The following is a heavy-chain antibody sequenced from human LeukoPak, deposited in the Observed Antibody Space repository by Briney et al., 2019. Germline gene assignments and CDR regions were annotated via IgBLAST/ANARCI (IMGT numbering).Heavy chain of an antibody. V-gene: IGHV4-31*03. CDR1: GGSISSRGYY. J-gene: IGHJ6*03. CDR2: IYYRGST. D-gene: IGHD6-19*01. Sequence: PSQTLSLTCTVSGGSISSRGYYWSWIRQHPGKGLEWIGYIYYRGSTYYNPSLKSRVTISVDTSKNQFSLKLSSVTAADTAVYYCARPPRRAAVARKYYYDMDVWGKGTTVTVSS. CDR3: ARPPRRAAVARKYYYDMDV.